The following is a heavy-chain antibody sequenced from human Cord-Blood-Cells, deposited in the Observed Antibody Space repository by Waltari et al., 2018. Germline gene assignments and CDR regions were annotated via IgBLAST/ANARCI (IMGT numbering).Heavy chain of an antibody. CDR1: TFSDYY. CDR2: ISSSGSTI. D-gene: IGHD3-22*01. CDR3: AREAGDYYDSSGYL. J-gene: IGHJ5*02. V-gene: IGHV3-11*01. Sequence: TFSDYYMSWIRQAPGKGLEWVSYISSSGSTIYYADSVKGRFTISRDNAKNSLYLQINSLRAEDTAVYYCAREAGDYYDSSGYLWGQGTLVTVSS.